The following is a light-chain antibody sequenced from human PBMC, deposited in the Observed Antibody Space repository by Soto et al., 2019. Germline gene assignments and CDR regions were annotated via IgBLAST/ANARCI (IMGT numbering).Light chain of an antibody. CDR3: QQYGDSPLT. Sequence: EIVLTQSPGTLSLSPGERATLSCRASQSVSSATYLAWYQQKPGQAPRPLIYGASSRAAGIPDRFSGSGSGTDFTLTISRLEPEDFAVYYCQQYGDSPLTFGGGTKVE. CDR1: QSVSSATY. CDR2: GAS. V-gene: IGKV3-20*01. J-gene: IGKJ4*01.